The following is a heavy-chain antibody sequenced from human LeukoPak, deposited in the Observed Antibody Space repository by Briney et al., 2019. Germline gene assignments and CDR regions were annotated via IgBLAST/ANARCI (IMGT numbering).Heavy chain of an antibody. V-gene: IGHV1-69*13. D-gene: IGHD3-22*01. CDR3: ARDSSGYYVNWFDP. J-gene: IGHJ5*02. CDR1: GGTFSSYA. Sequence: SVKVSCKASGGTFSSYAISWVRQAPGQGLEWMGGIIPIFGTANYAQKFQGRVTITADESTSTAYMELGSLRSEDTAVYYCARDSSGYYVNWFDPWGQGTLVTVSS. CDR2: IIPIFGTA.